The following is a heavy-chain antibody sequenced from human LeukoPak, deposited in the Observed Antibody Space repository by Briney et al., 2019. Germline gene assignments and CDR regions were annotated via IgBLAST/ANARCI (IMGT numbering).Heavy chain of an antibody. CDR1: GFTFSSYA. CDR2: ISGSGGSP. CDR3: AKAPSFYSSGWYYFDY. V-gene: IGHV3-23*01. D-gene: IGHD6-19*01. Sequence: PGGSLRLSCAASGFTFSSYAMSWVRQAPGKGLGWVSAISGSGGSPYYPDSVKGRFTISRDNSKNTLYLQMNSLRAEDTAVYYCAKAPSFYSSGWYYFDYWGQGTLVTVSS. J-gene: IGHJ4*02.